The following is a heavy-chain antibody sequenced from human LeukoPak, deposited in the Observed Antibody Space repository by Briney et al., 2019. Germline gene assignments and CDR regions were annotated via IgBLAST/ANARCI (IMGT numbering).Heavy chain of an antibody. CDR2: VSGSGGST. J-gene: IGHJ4*02. CDR3: AKGLVDYFDY. CDR1: GFTFNVYN. Sequence: GGSLRLSCAASGFTFNVYNMNWVRQAPGKGLEWVSAVSGSGGSTYYADSVKGRFTISRDNSKNTLYLQMNSLRAEDTAVYYCAKGLVDYFDYWGQGTLVTVSS. V-gene: IGHV3-23*01. D-gene: IGHD2-8*02.